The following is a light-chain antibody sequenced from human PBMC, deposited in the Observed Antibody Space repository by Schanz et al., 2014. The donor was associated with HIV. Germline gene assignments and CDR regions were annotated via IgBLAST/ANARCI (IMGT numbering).Light chain of an antibody. CDR1: QDISNY. CDR2: KAS. J-gene: IGKJ2*01. V-gene: IGKV1-5*03. Sequence: DLQMTQSPSSLSASVGDRATITCQASQDISNYLNWYQQKPGKAPKLLIYKASSLESGVPSRFSGSGSGTEFTLTISSLQPDDFATYYCQQYSSYSHTFGQGTRLDIK. CDR3: QQYSSYSHT.